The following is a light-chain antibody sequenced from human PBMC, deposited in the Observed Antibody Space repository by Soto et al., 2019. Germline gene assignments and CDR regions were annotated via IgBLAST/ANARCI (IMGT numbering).Light chain of an antibody. Sequence: QAVVTQPPSASGTPGQRVTLSGSGSSSNIGSNTVKWYQQLPGTAPKLFMYSNNQRPSGVPDRFSGSKSGTSASLAISGLQSEDEADYYCEAWDDSLNGPVFGGGTKVTVL. CDR3: EAWDDSLNGPV. V-gene: IGLV1-44*01. CDR2: SNN. CDR1: SSNIGSNT. J-gene: IGLJ2*01.